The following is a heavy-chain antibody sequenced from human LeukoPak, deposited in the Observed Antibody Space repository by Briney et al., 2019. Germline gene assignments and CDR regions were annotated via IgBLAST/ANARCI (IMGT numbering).Heavy chain of an antibody. J-gene: IGHJ3*02. Sequence: SVKVSCKASGYTFTSYGISWVRQAPGQGLEWMGGIIPIFGTANYAQKFQGRVTITTDESTSTAYMELSSLRSEDTAVYYCARGQRAAATLGNAFDIWGQGTMVTVSS. V-gene: IGHV1-69*05. CDR2: IIPIFGTA. CDR1: GYTFTSYG. CDR3: ARGQRAAATLGNAFDI. D-gene: IGHD6-13*01.